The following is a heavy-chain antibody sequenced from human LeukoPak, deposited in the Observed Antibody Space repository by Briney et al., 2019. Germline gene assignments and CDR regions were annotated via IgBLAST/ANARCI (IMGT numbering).Heavy chain of an antibody. Sequence: GGSLRLSCAASGFAFSTYGMHWVRQAPGKGLEWVAVIWYDGSNKYYADSVKGRFTISRDNSKNTLYLQMNSLRAEDTAVYYCAKGRGIGDFDYWGQGTLVTVSS. CDR2: IWYDGSNK. V-gene: IGHV3-30*02. CDR3: AKGRGIGDFDY. J-gene: IGHJ4*02. D-gene: IGHD2-15*01. CDR1: GFAFSTYG.